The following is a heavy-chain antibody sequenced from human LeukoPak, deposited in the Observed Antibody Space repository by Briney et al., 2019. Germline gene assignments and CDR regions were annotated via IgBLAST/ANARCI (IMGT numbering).Heavy chain of an antibody. Sequence: PGGSLRLSCAASGFTFSNAWMSWVRQAPGKGLEWVGRIKSKTDGGTTDCAAPVKGRFTISRDDSKNTLYLQMNSLKTEDTAVYYCILTYYYDSSGYLEDYWGQGTLVTVSS. CDR1: GFTFSNAW. D-gene: IGHD3-22*01. J-gene: IGHJ4*02. CDR3: ILTYYYDSSGYLEDY. V-gene: IGHV3-15*05. CDR2: IKSKTDGGTT.